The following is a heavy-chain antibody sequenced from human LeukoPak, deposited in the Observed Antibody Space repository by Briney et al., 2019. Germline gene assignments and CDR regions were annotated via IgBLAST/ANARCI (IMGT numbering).Heavy chain of an antibody. J-gene: IGHJ4*02. Sequence: PGRSLRLSCAASGFTFSSYAMHWVRQAPGKGLEWVAVIWYDGSNKYYADSAKGRFTISRDNSKNTLYLQMNGLRAEDTAVYYCARDRVVVAATEGYYFDYWGQGTLVTVSA. CDR1: GFTFSSYA. CDR3: ARDRVVVAATEGYYFDY. V-gene: IGHV3-33*01. D-gene: IGHD2-15*01. CDR2: IWYDGSNK.